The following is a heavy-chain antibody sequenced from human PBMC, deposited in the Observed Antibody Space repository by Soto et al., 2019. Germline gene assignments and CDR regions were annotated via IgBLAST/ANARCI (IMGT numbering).Heavy chain of an antibody. CDR1: GGSFSGYQ. CDR2: INDSGNI. D-gene: IGHD3-10*01. V-gene: IGHV4-34*01. J-gene: IGHJ6*03. Sequence: QVQLQQWGAGLLKPSETLSLTCAVYGGSFSGYQWSWIRQTPGKGLEWIGEINDSGNINYNPSLKTRITILISTANNHLALQLASLTPALSARYSCARGVILWLGELSRRGGYYYNMDVWGTGTTVTVSS. CDR3: ARGVILWLGELSRRGGYYYNMDV.